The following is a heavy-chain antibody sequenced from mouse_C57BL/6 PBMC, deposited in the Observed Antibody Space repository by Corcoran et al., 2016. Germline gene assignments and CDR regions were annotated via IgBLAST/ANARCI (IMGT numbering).Heavy chain of an antibody. CDR1: GYAFSSYW. CDR2: IYPGDGDT. V-gene: IGHV1-80*01. Sequence: QVQLQQSGAELVKPGASVKISCKASGYAFSSYWMKWVKQRPGKGLEWIGQIYPGDGDTNYNGKFKGKATLTADKSSSTAYMQLSSLTSEDSAVYFCARGTTVARGYAMDYWGQGTSVTVSS. J-gene: IGHJ4*01. CDR3: ARGTTVARGYAMDY. D-gene: IGHD1-1*01.